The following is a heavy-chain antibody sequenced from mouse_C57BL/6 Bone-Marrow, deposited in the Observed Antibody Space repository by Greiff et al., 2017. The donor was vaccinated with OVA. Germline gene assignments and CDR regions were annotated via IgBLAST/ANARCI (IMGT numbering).Heavy chain of an antibody. D-gene: IGHD1-1*01. CDR2: ISAGGSYT. CDR1: GFTFSSYA. V-gene: IGHV5-4*01. Sequence: EVKLVESGGGLVKPGGSLKLSCAASGFTFSSYAMSWVRQTPEKRLEWVATISAGGSYTYYPDNVKGRFTISRDNAKNNLYLQMSHLKSEDTAMYYGAREKGYGSSYRYFDVWGTGTTVTVSS. CDR3: AREKGYGSSYRYFDV. J-gene: IGHJ1*03.